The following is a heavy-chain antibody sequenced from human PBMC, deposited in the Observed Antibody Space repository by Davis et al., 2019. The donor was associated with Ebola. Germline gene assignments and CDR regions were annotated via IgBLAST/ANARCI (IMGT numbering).Heavy chain of an antibody. D-gene: IGHD2-15*01. CDR1: GFTFSSYA. Sequence: GGSLRLSCAASGFTFSSYAMHWVRQAPGKGLEWVAVISYDGSNKYYADSVKGRFTISRDNSKNTLYLQMNSLRAEDTAVYYCARDHGYCSGGSCYSSYFDYWGQGTLVTVSS. CDR2: ISYDGSNK. J-gene: IGHJ4*02. CDR3: ARDHGYCSGGSCYSSYFDY. V-gene: IGHV3-30*04.